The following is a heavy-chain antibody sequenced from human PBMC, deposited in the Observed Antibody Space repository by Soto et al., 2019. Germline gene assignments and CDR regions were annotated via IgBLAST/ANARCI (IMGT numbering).Heavy chain of an antibody. D-gene: IGHD4-17*01. Sequence: QLRLQESGSGLVKPSQTLSHTCAVSGGSIRSGNDSWSWIRQPPGKGLEWIGYIFHSGSPYYNPSLKSRVTISVDRSKNQFSLRLSSVTAADTAVYYCARDLHDYGDWYFDLWGRGTLVTVSS. CDR3: ARDLHDYGDWYFDL. CDR1: GGSIRSGNDS. V-gene: IGHV4-30-2*01. J-gene: IGHJ2*01. CDR2: IFHSGSP.